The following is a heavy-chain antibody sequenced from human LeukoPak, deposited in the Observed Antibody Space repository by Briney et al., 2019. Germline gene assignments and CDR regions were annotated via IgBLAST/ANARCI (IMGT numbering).Heavy chain of an antibody. CDR1: GFSFTNAW. CDR3: LTRLRSTIGVDY. V-gene: IGHV3-15*01. J-gene: IGHJ4*01. Sequence: KSGGPLRLSCPASGFSFTNAWINWFRQAPGKGLEWVGRIKSKTDGGVIHYAAPVRGRFSISRDDSINTVYLQMDSLKADDTAVYYCLTRLRSTIGVDYWGQGTLVTVSS. CDR2: IKSKTDGGVI. D-gene: IGHD5/OR15-5a*01.